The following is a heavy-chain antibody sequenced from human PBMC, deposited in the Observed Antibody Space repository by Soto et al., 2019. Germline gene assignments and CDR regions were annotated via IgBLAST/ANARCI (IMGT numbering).Heavy chain of an antibody. Sequence: SLRLSCAASDFTFSSYGIHWVRQAPGKGLEWVAVISYDGSNKQYGDSVKGRLTMSRDNSKNTVHLQMNSLRAEDTALYYCAKRNLYSSGWGAFDIWGQGTMVTVSS. V-gene: IGHV3-30*18. CDR2: ISYDGSNK. CDR3: AKRNLYSSGWGAFDI. CDR1: DFTFSSYG. J-gene: IGHJ3*02. D-gene: IGHD6-19*01.